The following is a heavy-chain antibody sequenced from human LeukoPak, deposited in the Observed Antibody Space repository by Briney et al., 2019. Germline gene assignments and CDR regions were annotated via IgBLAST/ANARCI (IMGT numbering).Heavy chain of an antibody. CDR3: AREVAGHLDY. CDR1: GFAFSTSW. V-gene: IGHV3-7*01. D-gene: IGHD6-19*01. J-gene: IGHJ4*02. Sequence: GGSLRLSCAASGFAFSTSWTSWVRQSPGKGLEWVANIKHDRDEKYFVDSVKGRFSISRDNAKNSLFLQMTSLRAEDTAVYYCAREVAGHLDYWGQGTLVIVSS. CDR2: IKHDRDEK.